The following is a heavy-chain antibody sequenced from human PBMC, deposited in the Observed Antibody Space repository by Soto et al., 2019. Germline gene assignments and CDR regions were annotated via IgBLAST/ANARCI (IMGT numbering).Heavy chain of an antibody. V-gene: IGHV4-34*01. D-gene: IGHD6-19*01. CDR3: ARVGFSSGWSYYYYYMDL. Sequence: SETLSLTCAVYGGSFSGYYWSWIRQPPGKGLEWIGEINHSGSTNYNPSLKSRVTISVDTSKNQFSLKLSSVTAADTAVYYCARVGFSSGWSYYYYYMDLWGKGTSVTGSS. CDR2: INHSGST. J-gene: IGHJ6*03. CDR1: GGSFSGYY.